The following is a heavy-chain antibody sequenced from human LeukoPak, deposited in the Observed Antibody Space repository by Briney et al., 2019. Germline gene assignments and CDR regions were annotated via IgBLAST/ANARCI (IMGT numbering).Heavy chain of an antibody. CDR3: ARVLNYYDSSGYYFSY. Sequence: GGSLRLSCAASGFTFSYYTMHWVRQAPGKGLEWVAVIPYDGSNKYYADSVKGRFTISRDNSKNTLYLQMNSLRAEDTAVYYCARVLNYYDSSGYYFSYWGQGTLVTVPS. CDR2: IPYDGSNK. V-gene: IGHV3-30-3*01. CDR1: GFTFSYYT. J-gene: IGHJ4*02. D-gene: IGHD3-22*01.